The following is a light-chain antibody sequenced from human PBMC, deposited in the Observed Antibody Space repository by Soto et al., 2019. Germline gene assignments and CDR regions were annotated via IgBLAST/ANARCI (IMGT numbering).Light chain of an antibody. CDR1: QNISIF. CDR2: GAT. Sequence: DIQMTQSPSSLSASVGDRVTITCRASQNISIFLNWYQQRPGKAPKLLIYGATSFQTGVPSRFSGSGSGTDFTLTISDLQPEDYATYFCQQSFITPPYTFGQGTNVDIK. V-gene: IGKV1-39*01. CDR3: QQSFITPPYT. J-gene: IGKJ2*01.